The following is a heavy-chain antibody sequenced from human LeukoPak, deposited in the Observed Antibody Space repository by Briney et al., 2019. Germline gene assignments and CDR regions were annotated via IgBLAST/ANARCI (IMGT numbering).Heavy chain of an antibody. CDR1: GFTFSDYF. CDR3: ARSGREATEIDY. D-gene: IGHD1-1*01. Sequence: GGSLRLSCAASGFTFSDYFMSWVRQAPGKGLEWLSYINGRGTYIDYAESLRGRITISRDNAQNSLYLQMNSLRVEDTAVYYCARSGREATEIDYWGQGTLVTVSS. J-gene: IGHJ4*02. CDR2: INGRGTYI. V-gene: IGHV3-11*06.